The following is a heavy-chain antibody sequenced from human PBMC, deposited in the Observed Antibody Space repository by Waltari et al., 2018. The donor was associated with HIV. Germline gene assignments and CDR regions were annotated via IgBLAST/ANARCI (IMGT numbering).Heavy chain of an antibody. D-gene: IGHD2-21*01. CDR2: ISSSSTTI. CDR1: GFTFSTYS. Sequence: TASGFTFSTYSMNWVRQAPGKGLEWVSYISSSSTTIYYADSVKGRFTISRDNAKNLLYLQMNSLRAEDTAVYYCARDEAVIQPDAFDIWGQGTMVTVSS. CDR3: ARDEAVIQPDAFDI. V-gene: IGHV3-48*04. J-gene: IGHJ3*02.